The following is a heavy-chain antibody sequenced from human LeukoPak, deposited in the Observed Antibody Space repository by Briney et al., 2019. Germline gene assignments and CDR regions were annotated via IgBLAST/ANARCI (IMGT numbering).Heavy chain of an antibody. J-gene: IGHJ5*02. CDR3: ARESGSYYVS. CDR1: GFTFSSDA. CDR2: ISSNGGSS. D-gene: IGHD1-26*01. V-gene: IGHV3-64*01. Sequence: GGSLRLSCAASGFTFSSDAMHWVRQAPGKGLEYVSAISSNGGSSYYANSVKGRFTISRGNSKNTLYLQMGSLRAEDMAVYYCARESGSYYVSWGQGTLVTVSS.